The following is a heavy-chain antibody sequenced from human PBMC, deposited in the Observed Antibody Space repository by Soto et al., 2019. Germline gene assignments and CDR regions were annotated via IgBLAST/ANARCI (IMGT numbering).Heavy chain of an antibody. D-gene: IGHD4-17*01. J-gene: IGHJ1*01. V-gene: IGHV3-23*01. CDR3: ASSARGLEYFQH. Sequence: GESLKISCAASGFTFSSYAMAWVRQAPGKGLEWVSTINYSGGYTFYADSVKGRFTISRDNSKNTLYLQMNSLRPEDTAVYYCASSARGLEYFQHWGQGTMVTVSS. CDR1: GFTFSSYA. CDR2: INYSGGYT.